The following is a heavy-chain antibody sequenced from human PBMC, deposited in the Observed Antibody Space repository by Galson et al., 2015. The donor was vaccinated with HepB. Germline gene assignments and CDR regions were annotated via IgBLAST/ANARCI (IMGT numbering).Heavy chain of an antibody. D-gene: IGHD6-19*01. Sequence: PALVKPTQPLTLTCTFSGFSLSTPGMCVSWIRQPPGKALEWLARIDWDDDKYYSTSLKTRLTISKDTSKNQVVLTMTNMDPVDTATYYCARLRESSGWYRYFDYWGQGSLVTVSS. V-gene: IGHV2-70*11. CDR3: ARLRESSGWYRYFDY. CDR1: GFSLSTPGMC. CDR2: IDWDDDK. J-gene: IGHJ4*02.